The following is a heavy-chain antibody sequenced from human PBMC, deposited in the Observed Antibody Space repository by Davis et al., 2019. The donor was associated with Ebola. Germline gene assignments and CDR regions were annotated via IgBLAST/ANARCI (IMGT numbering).Heavy chain of an antibody. Sequence: AASVKVSCKASGYTFTGYYMHWVRQAPGQGLEWMGWINPNSGGANYAQKFQGRVTMTRDTSISTAYMELSRLRSDDTAVYYCARGYSSGWYGFDYWGQGTLVTVPS. CDR3: ARGYSSGWYGFDY. D-gene: IGHD6-19*01. J-gene: IGHJ4*02. V-gene: IGHV1-2*02. CDR2: INPNSGGA. CDR1: GYTFTGYY.